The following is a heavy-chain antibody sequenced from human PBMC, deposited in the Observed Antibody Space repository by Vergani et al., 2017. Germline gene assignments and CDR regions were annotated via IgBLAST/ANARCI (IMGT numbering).Heavy chain of an antibody. D-gene: IGHD3-22*01. J-gene: IGHJ4*02. CDR3: ARGYYYDSSGPFDY. CDR1: GGSISSYY. CDR2: IYYSGST. Sequence: QVQLQESGPGLVKPSETLSLTCTVSGGSISSYYWSWIRQPPGEGLEWIGYIYYSGSTNYNPSLKSRVTISVDTSKNQFSLKLSSVTAADTAVYYCARGYYYDSSGPFDYWGQGTLVTVSS. V-gene: IGHV4-59*01.